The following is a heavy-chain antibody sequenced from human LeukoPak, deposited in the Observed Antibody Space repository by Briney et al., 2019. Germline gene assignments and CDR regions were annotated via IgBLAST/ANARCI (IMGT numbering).Heavy chain of an antibody. CDR2: ISGSGGST. D-gene: IGHD6-13*01. CDR1: GFTFSSYA. V-gene: IGHV3-23*01. Sequence: GSLRLSCAGSGFTFSSYAMNWVRQAPGKGLELVSAISGSGGSTYYADSVKGRFTISRHNSKNTLYLQMNSLRAEDTAVYYCAKDRGSSWNRHYYYYMDVWGKGTTVTVSS. CDR3: AKDRGSSWNRHYYYYMDV. J-gene: IGHJ6*03.